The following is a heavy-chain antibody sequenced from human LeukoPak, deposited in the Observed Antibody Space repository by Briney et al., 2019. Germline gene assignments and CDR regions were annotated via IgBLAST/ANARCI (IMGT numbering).Heavy chain of an antibody. CDR3: AKDIREPRFYFGSGSYYHNFHYYNGMDV. D-gene: IGHD3-10*01. CDR2: ISWNSGSI. CDR1: GFTFDDYA. Sequence: GGSLRLSCAASGFTFDDYAMHWVRQAPGKGLEWVSGISWNSGSIGYADSVKGRFTISRDNAKNSLYLQMNSLRVEDTVLYYCAKDIREPRFYFGSGSYYHNFHYYNGMDVWGQGTTVTVSS. J-gene: IGHJ6*02. V-gene: IGHV3-9*01.